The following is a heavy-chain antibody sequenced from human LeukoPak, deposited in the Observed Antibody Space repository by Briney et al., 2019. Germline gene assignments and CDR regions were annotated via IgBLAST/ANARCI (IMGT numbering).Heavy chain of an antibody. V-gene: IGHV1-46*01. D-gene: IGHD6-19*01. CDR3: ARGPYSGDWHFDF. CDR1: GYTFTSCF. CDR2: INPSGGST. J-gene: IGHJ4*02. Sequence: ASVKVSCKASGYTFTSCFIHWVRQAPGQGLEWMGVINPSGGSTSYAQTFQGRVTMTRDTSTSTVSMELSSLRFEDTAVYYCARGPYSGDWHFDFWGRGTLVTVSS.